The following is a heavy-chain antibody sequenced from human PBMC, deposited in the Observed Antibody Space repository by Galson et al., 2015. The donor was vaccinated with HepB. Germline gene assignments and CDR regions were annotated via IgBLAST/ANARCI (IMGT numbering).Heavy chain of an antibody. CDR2: IIPIFGTA. Sequence: SVKVSCKASGGTFSSYAISWVRQAPGQGLEWMGGIIPIFGTANYAQKFQGRVTITADESTSTAYMELSSLRAEDTAVYYCARSLKGPYDYGDYDPLDYWGQGTLVTVSS. CDR1: GGTFSSYA. CDR3: ARSLKGPYDYGDYDPLDY. J-gene: IGHJ4*02. V-gene: IGHV1-69*13. D-gene: IGHD4-17*01.